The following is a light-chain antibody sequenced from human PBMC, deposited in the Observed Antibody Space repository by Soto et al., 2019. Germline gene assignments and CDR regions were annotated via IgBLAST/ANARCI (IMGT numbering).Light chain of an antibody. CDR3: GSITRSSTSV. J-gene: IGLJ1*01. Sequence: HSVLSQPASVSGSPGQSLTISCTGTSSDVGGFEYVSWYQHQPGKAPKLIIYDVTKRPSGVSNRFSGSKSCNTASLTISGIQAEDEGDYYCGSITRSSTSVFGTGTKGTVL. CDR2: DVT. V-gene: IGLV2-14*01. CDR1: SSDVGGFEY.